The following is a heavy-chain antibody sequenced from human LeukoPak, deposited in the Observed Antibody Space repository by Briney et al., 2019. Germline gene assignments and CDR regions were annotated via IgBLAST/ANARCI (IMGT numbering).Heavy chain of an antibody. CDR1: GFTFSSYG. Sequence: GGSLRLSCAASGFTFSSYGMHWVRQAPGKGLEWVAFIRYDGSNKYYADSVKGRFTISRDNSKNTLYLQMNSLRAEDTAVYYCAKDADHYGGPLQFDPWGQGTLVTVSS. CDR2: IRYDGSNK. D-gene: IGHD4-23*01. CDR3: AKDADHYGGPLQFDP. J-gene: IGHJ5*02. V-gene: IGHV3-30*02.